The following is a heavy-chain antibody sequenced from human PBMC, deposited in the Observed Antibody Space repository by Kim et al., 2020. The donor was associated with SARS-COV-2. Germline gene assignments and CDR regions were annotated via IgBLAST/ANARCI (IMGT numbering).Heavy chain of an antibody. V-gene: IGHV3-7*01. Sequence: YVDSLEGRCTISSDNAKNSLYLQLYSLRSEDTALYYCAREPGSWYANWFDRWGQGTLVTVSS. CDR3: AREPGSWYANWFDR. J-gene: IGHJ5*02. D-gene: IGHD6-13*01.